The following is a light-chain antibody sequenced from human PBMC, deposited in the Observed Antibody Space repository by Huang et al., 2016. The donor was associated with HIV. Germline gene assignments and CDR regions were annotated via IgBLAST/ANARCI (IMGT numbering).Light chain of an antibody. J-gene: IGKJ1*01. Sequence: EIVLTQSPATLSLSPGDRATLSCRASQTVSNFLAWYQQRPGQAPRLLIYGASSRATGIPDRFSGSGAGTDFTLTISRLESEDFAVYYCQQYGSSPTFGQGTKVDIK. CDR3: QQYGSSPT. CDR2: GAS. V-gene: IGKV3-20*01. CDR1: QTVSNF.